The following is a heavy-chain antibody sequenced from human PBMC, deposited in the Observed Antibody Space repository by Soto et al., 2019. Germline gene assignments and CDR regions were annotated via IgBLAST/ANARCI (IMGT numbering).Heavy chain of an antibody. CDR2: IIPIFGTA. D-gene: IGHD5-18*01. CDR3: AREGQLWFQDYYYYGMDV. J-gene: IGHJ6*02. CDR1: GCTFSSYA. Sequence: SGKVSCKASGCTFSSYAISCVRQAPGQVLEWMGGIIPIFGTANYAQKFQGRVTITADESTSTAYMELSSLRSEDTAVYYCAREGQLWFQDYYYYGMDVWGQGTTVTVSS. V-gene: IGHV1-69*13.